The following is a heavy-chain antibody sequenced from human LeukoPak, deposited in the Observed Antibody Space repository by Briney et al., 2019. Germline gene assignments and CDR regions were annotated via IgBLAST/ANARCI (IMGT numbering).Heavy chain of an antibody. CDR3: SRETPGTTSDS. D-gene: IGHD3-10*01. J-gene: IGHJ5*01. CDR2: IHHRGTT. V-gene: IGHV4-38-2*02. CDR1: VYAIRSNYF. Sequence: SETVSLTRTVSVYAIRSNYFWGWIRPPPREGLEWIGSIHHRGTTYNNPSIKCRLTISLDTSKNKFSLNLTSVTAADTAVYYCSRETPGTTSDSWGQGRLVAVSS.